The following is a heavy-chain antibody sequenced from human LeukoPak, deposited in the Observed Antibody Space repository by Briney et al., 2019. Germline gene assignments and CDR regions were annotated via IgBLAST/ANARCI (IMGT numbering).Heavy chain of an antibody. Sequence: PGGSLRLSCAASGFPFSNHEMNWVRQAPGKGREWVSYISSSGSTIYYADSVKGRFTISRDNAKDSLYLQMNSLRAEDTALYYCAREGIAADRGKLIDYWGQGTLVTVSS. V-gene: IGHV3-48*03. CDR1: GFPFSNHE. CDR2: ISSSGSTI. J-gene: IGHJ4*02. CDR3: AREGIAADRGKLIDY. D-gene: IGHD6-13*01.